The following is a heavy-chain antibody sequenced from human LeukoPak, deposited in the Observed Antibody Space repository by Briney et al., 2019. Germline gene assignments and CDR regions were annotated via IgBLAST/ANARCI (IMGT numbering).Heavy chain of an antibody. J-gene: IGHJ4*02. CDR2: IIPIFGTA. D-gene: IGHD3-22*01. V-gene: IGHV1-69*13. CDR1: GGTFSSYA. Sequence: SVKVSCKASGGTFSSYAISWVRQAPGQGLEWMGGIIPIFGTANYAQKFQGRVTITADESTSTAYMELSSLRSEDTAVYYCARAGDISYYDSRGYLPLASPGSLDYWGQGTLVTVSS. CDR3: ARAGDISYYDSRGYLPLASPGSLDY.